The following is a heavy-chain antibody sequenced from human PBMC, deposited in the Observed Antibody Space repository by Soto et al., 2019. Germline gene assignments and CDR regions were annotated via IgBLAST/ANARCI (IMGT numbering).Heavy chain of an antibody. J-gene: IGHJ5*02. CDR1: GGSINSGDYY. CDR2: VYYSGST. D-gene: IGHD3-10*01. V-gene: IGHV4-30-4*01. CDR3: ARDQTSGASGPHWFDR. Sequence: SETLSLTCTVSGGSINSGDYYWSWIRQPPGKGLEWIGYVYYSGSTSYNPSLKSRVIMSLDTSKNEFSLRLSSVTAADTAVYYCARDQTSGASGPHWFDRWGQGTLVTVSS.